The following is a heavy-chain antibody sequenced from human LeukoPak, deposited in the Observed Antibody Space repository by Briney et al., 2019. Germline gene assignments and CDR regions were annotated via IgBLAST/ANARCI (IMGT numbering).Heavy chain of an antibody. CDR2: ISSSGGTI. Sequence: GGSLRLSCAASGFTFSDYYMSWIRQAPGKGLEWLSYISSSGGTIHYADSVKGRFTISRDNAKSSLYLQMNSLRAEDTAVYYCARDLSDIVVVPAATIGHYYYMDVWGKGTTVTVSS. CDR1: GFTFSDYY. D-gene: IGHD2-2*01. CDR3: ARDLSDIVVVPAATIGHYYYMDV. V-gene: IGHV3-11*04. J-gene: IGHJ6*03.